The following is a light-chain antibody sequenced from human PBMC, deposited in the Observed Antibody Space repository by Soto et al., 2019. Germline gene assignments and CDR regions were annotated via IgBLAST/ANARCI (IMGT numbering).Light chain of an antibody. CDR2: DNN. V-gene: IGLV1-40*01. CDR3: QSYDNSLSGSWV. J-gene: IGLJ3*02. CDR1: SSNIGAGYD. Sequence: QSVLTQPPSVSGAPGQRVSISCSGSSSNIGAGYDVHWYQQLPGTAPKLLIYDNNNRPSGVPDRFSGSKSGTSSSLAITGLQAEDEADYYCQSYDNSLSGSWVFGGGTKVTVL.